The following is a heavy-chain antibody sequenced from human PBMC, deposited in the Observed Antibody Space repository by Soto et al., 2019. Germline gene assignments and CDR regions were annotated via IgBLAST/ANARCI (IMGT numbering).Heavy chain of an antibody. CDR1: GGSISSGDYF. Sequence: SETLSLTCTVSGGSISSGDYFWSWIRQPPGKGLEWIGYIYYSGSTYYNPSLKSRVTISVDTSKNQFSLKLRSVTAADTAVYYCARTGGRYDSGVYVELDWGQGTLVTVSS. CDR3: ARTGGRYDSGVYVELD. J-gene: IGHJ4*02. D-gene: IGHD4-17*01. V-gene: IGHV4-30-4*01. CDR2: IYYSGST.